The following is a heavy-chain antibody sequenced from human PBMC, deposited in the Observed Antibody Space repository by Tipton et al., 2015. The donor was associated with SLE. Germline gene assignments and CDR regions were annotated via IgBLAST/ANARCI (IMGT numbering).Heavy chain of an antibody. V-gene: IGHV4-39*07. Sequence: TLSLTCTVSGGSITRNSYNWGWIRQPPGKGLEWMGSIFYDGTTNYNPSLESRVIISVDTSKNQFSLKLSSVTAADTAVYYCAREESWYHYFDYWGQGTLVTVSS. J-gene: IGHJ4*02. CDR3: AREESWYHYFDY. CDR1: GGSITRNSYN. D-gene: IGHD6-13*01. CDR2: IFYDGTT.